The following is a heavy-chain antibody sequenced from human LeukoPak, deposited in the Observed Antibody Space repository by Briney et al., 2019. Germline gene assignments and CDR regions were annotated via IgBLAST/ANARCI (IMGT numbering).Heavy chain of an antibody. J-gene: IGHJ4*02. CDR3: ARDPPYSSGWYGDFDY. CDR2: ISAYNGNT. V-gene: IGHV1-18*01. D-gene: IGHD6-19*01. CDR1: GYTFTSYG. Sequence: ASVKVSCKASGYTFTSYGISWVRQAPGQGLEWMGWISAYNGNTNYAQKLQGRVTMTTDTSTSTAYMELRSLRSDDTAVYYCARDPPYSSGWYGDFDYWGQGTLVTVSS.